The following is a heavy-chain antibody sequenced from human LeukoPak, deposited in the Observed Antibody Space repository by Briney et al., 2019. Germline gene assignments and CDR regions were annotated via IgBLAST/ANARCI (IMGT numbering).Heavy chain of an antibody. CDR2: IYTSGST. CDR3: ARVVAALLDNWFDP. D-gene: IGHD2-15*01. Sequence: SETLSLTCTVSGGSISSGSYYWSWIRQPAGKGLEWIGRIYTSGSTNYNPSLKSRVTISVDTSKNQFSLQLSSVTAADTAVYYCARVVAALLDNWFDPWGQGTLVTVSS. J-gene: IGHJ5*02. V-gene: IGHV4-61*02. CDR1: GGSISSGSYY.